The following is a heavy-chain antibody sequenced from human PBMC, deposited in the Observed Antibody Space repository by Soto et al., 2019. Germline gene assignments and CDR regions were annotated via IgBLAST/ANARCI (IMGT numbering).Heavy chain of an antibody. CDR2: ISWNSGSI. V-gene: IGHV3-9*01. CDR1: GFTFDDYA. J-gene: IGHJ4*02. CDR3: AKGTGTFDY. D-gene: IGHD6-13*01. Sequence: DVQLVESGGGLVQPGRSLRLSCAASGFTFDDYAMHWVRQAPGKGLEWVSGISWNSGSIGYADSVKGRFTISRDNAKNSLYLQMNSLRAEDTALYYCAKGTGTFDYWGQGTLVTVSS.